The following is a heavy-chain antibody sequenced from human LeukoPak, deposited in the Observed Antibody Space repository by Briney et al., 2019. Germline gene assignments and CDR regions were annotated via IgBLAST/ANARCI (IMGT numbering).Heavy chain of an antibody. J-gene: IGHJ4*02. CDR3: TTDLGYYYDSSGYSH. CDR1: GFTFSNAW. Sequence: PGGSLRLYCAASGFTFSNAWMTWVRQAPGKGLEWVGRIKSRTDGGTTDYAAPVEGRFTISRDDSKNTVDLQMNSLKTEDTAVYHCTTDLGYYYDSSGYSHWGQGILVTVSS. D-gene: IGHD3-22*01. V-gene: IGHV3-15*01. CDR2: IKSRTDGGTT.